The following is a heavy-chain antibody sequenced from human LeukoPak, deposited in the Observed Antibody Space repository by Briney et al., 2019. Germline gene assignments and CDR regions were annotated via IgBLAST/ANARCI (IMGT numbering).Heavy chain of an antibody. CDR2: IYHSGST. CDR1: GYSISSGYY. Sequence: SETLSLTCTVSGYSISSGYYWGWIRPPPGKGLEWIGMIYHSGSTYYNPSLKRRVTISVDTSKNQFSLKLSSVTAADTAVYYCATRNRRYCSGGSCDMYDYWGQGTLVTVSS. V-gene: IGHV4-38-2*02. D-gene: IGHD2-15*01. CDR3: ATRNRRYCSGGSCDMYDY. J-gene: IGHJ4*02.